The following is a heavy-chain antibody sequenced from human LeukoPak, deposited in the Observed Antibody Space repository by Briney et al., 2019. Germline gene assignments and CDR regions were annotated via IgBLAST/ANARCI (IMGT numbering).Heavy chain of an antibody. Sequence: GVSLRLSCAASGFSFSTSGMHWVRQAQGQGLEWVAFIRHDAIAEYYADSVKGRFTISRDTPKNTIYLQMNSLRTEDTAIYYCAKDKGTNSFDYWGQGTLVTVSS. J-gene: IGHJ4*02. V-gene: IGHV3-30*02. D-gene: IGHD2-8*01. CDR1: GFSFSTSG. CDR3: AKDKGTNSFDY. CDR2: IRHDAIAE.